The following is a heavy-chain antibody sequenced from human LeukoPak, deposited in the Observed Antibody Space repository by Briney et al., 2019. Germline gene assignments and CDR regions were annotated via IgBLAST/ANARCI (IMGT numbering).Heavy chain of an antibody. V-gene: IGHV4-59*08. J-gene: IGHJ4*02. CDR3: ARQGRYYDSSGYLYYFDY. Sequence: PSETLSLTCTVSGGSISSYYWSWIRQPPGKGLEWIGYIYYSGSTNYNPSLKSRVTISVDTSKNQFSLKLSSVTAADTAVYYCARQGRYYDSSGYLYYFDYWGQGTLATVSS. CDR2: IYYSGST. CDR1: GGSISSYY. D-gene: IGHD3-22*01.